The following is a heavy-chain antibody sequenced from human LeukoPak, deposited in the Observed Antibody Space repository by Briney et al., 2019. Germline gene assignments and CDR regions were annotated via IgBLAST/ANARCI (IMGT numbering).Heavy chain of an antibody. Sequence: SETLSLTCTVSGGSISSTSYYWGWLRQPPGKGLECIGSIYHSGTTYDNPSLKSRVAISVDTSKNQFSLKLSSVTAADTAVYYCARLTVATRDRHFDYWGQGTLVTVSS. CDR3: ARLTVATRDRHFDY. CDR2: IYHSGTT. J-gene: IGHJ4*02. CDR1: GGSISSTSYY. V-gene: IGHV4-39*01. D-gene: IGHD5-12*01.